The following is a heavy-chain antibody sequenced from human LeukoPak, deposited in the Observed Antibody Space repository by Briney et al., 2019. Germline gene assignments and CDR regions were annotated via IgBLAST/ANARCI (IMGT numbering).Heavy chain of an antibody. D-gene: IGHD3-3*01. Sequence: ASVKVSCRTSGYDFSTYGITWVRQAPGQGLEYMGWIRPSNGNRNYAQKVQDRVTLTTDTSTSTVYMELRSLRSDDTAVYYCARESDDFWSGPRALGIWGQGTMVTVSS. V-gene: IGHV1-18*01. J-gene: IGHJ3*02. CDR3: ARESDDFWSGPRALGI. CDR1: GYDFSTYG. CDR2: IRPSNGNR.